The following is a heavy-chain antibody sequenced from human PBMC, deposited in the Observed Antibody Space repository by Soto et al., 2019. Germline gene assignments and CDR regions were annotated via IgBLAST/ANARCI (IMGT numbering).Heavy chain of an antibody. D-gene: IGHD3-3*01. CDR2: ISYDGSNK. J-gene: IGHJ6*02. Sequence: PGGSLRLSCAASGFTFSSYGMHWVRQAPGKGLEWVAVISYDGSNKYYADSVKGRFTISRDNSKNTLYLQMNSLRAEDTAVYYCAKDNYDPPYDMDVWGQGTTVTVSS. CDR3: AKDNYDPPYDMDV. V-gene: IGHV3-30*18. CDR1: GFTFSSYG.